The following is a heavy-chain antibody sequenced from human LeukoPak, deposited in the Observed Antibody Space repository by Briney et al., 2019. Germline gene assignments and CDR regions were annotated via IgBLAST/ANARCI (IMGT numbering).Heavy chain of an antibody. Sequence: PSETLSLTCTVSGGSLSGYWSWVRQPPGKELEWIGYIHYSGTTNYNPSLRSRVFISIDTSKDQFSLRLTSVTAADTAVYYCVRVMPRRYYYGMDVWGQGTTVTVSS. J-gene: IGHJ6*02. CDR1: GGSLSGY. CDR3: VRVMPRRYYYGMDV. D-gene: IGHD2-2*01. CDR2: IHYSGTT. V-gene: IGHV4-59*01.